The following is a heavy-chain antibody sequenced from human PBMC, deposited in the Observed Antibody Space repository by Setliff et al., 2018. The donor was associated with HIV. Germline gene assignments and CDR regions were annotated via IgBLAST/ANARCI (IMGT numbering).Heavy chain of an antibody. CDR3: ARVGRSVTGP. Sequence: SVKVSCKASGGPFSSYSITWVRQAPGQGLEWMGRIIPMFSIPNYSQRFQGRVTITADRSTNTVYMELSSLRSDDTAVYYCARVGRSVTGPWGQGTLVTVSS. J-gene: IGHJ5*02. CDR2: IIPMFSIP. CDR1: GGPFSSYS. D-gene: IGHD6-19*01. V-gene: IGHV1-69*04.